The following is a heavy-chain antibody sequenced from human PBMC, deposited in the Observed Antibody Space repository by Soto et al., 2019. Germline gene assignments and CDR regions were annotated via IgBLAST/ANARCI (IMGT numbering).Heavy chain of an antibody. J-gene: IGHJ4*02. CDR2: TYYKSKWYN. Sequence: SQTLSLTCAISGDSVSSNSATWSWIRQSPSRGLEWLGRTYYKSKWYNDYAVSVKSRITLNPDTSKNQFSLQLNSVTPEDTAVYYCARDRGATNFDYWGQGTLVTVSS. CDR1: GDSVSSNSAT. CDR3: ARDRGATNFDY. D-gene: IGHD3-10*01. V-gene: IGHV6-1*01.